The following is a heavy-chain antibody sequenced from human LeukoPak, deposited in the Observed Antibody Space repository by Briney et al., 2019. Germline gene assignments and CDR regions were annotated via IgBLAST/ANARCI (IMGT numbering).Heavy chain of an antibody. CDR3: AWGGGLDV. D-gene: IGHD3-16*01. V-gene: IGHV3-7*03. Sequence: GGSLRLSCAASGFTFSTYAMNWARQAPGKGQEWVASINHNGNVNYYVDSVKGRFTISRDNAKNSLYLQMSNLRAEDTAVYFCAWGGGLDVWGQGATVTVSS. CDR2: INHNGNVN. J-gene: IGHJ6*02. CDR1: GFTFSTYA.